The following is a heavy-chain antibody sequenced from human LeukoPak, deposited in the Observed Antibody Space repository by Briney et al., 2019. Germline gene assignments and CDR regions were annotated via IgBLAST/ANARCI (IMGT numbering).Heavy chain of an antibody. CDR2: ISWNSGSI. J-gene: IGHJ4*02. CDR1: GFTFDDYA. CDR3: AKDKVVGGNPGEGYFDY. Sequence: PGGSLRLSCAASGFTFDDYAMHWVRQAPGKGLEWVSGISWNSGSIGYADSVKGRFTISRDNAKNSLYLQMNSLRAEDTALYYCAKDKVVGGNPGEGYFDYWGQGTLVTVSS. D-gene: IGHD4-23*01. V-gene: IGHV3-9*01.